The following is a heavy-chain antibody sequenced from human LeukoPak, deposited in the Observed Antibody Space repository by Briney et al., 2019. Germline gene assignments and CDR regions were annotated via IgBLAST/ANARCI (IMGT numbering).Heavy chain of an antibody. V-gene: IGHV4-39*07. CDR2: IYHSGST. Sequence: GSLSLTCTVSGGSISSYYWGWIRQPPGKGLEWIGSIYHSGSTYYNPSLKSRVTISVDTSKNQFSLKLSSVTAADTAVYYCATLKYYYDSSGYPLVDYWGQGTLVTVSS. J-gene: IGHJ4*02. CDR3: ATLKYYYDSSGYPLVDY. D-gene: IGHD3-22*01. CDR1: GGSISSYY.